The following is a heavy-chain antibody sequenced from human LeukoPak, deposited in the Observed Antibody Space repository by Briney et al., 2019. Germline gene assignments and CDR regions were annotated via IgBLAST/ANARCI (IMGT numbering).Heavy chain of an antibody. CDR1: GGSVSSGSYY. CDR2: IYYSGST. V-gene: IGHV4-61*01. CDR3: ARDPHGSGILHY. D-gene: IGHD3-10*01. Sequence: SETLSLTCTVSGGSVSSGSYYWSWIRQPPGKGLEWIGYIYYSGSTNYNPSLKSRVTISVATSKNQFSLKLSSVTAADTAVYYCARDPHGSGILHYWGQGTLVSVSS. J-gene: IGHJ4*02.